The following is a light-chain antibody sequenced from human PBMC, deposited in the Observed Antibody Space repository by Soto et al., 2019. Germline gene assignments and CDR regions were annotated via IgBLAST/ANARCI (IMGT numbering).Light chain of an antibody. CDR3: QSYRNFSWT. CDR1: QSVSAW. Sequence: DIQMTQSPSTLSASVGDRVTITCRASQSVSAWLAWYQQKPGIARKFLMYDVSTLESGVPLRFSGSGSGTEFTLTINSLQPDDFATYYCQSYRNFSWTFGQGNDWRL. J-gene: IGKJ5*01. CDR2: DVS. V-gene: IGKV1-5*01.